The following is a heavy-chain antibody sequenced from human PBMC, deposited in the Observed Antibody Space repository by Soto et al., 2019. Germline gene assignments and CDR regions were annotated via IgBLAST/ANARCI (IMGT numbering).Heavy chain of an antibody. CDR1: EFTFNRHA. J-gene: IGHJ4*02. CDR3: ARVSGHVYATLHGPFDY. Sequence: QVQLVESGGGVVQPGRSLRLSCAASEFTFNRHAMHWVRQAPGKGLEWVAVISHDGRIKYYADSVKGRSTISRDNSMNTLDLQMNSLRAEDTAIYFCARVSGHVYATLHGPFDYWGQGTLVTVSS. V-gene: IGHV3-30*04. CDR2: ISHDGRIK. D-gene: IGHD2-8*01.